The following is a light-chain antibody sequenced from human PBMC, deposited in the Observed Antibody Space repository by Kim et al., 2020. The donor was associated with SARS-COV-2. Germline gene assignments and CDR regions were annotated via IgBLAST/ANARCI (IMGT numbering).Light chain of an antibody. CDR3: KQYDDWPPWT. CDR2: DAS. V-gene: IGKV3-15*01. Sequence: VYPGETATRSCRASQSVSSKVAWYQQKTGQAPRLLIYDASTRATGIPARFSGSGSGTDFTLTISSLQSEDLAVYHCKQYDDWPPWTFGQGTKVDIK. CDR1: QSVSSK. J-gene: IGKJ1*01.